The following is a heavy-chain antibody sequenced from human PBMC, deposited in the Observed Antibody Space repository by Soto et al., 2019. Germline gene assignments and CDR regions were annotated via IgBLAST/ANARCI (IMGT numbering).Heavy chain of an antibody. CDR2: ISPYNDYT. Sequence: QVHLVQSAAEVKKPGASVKVSCKTSGYSFIRYGIAWVRQAPGQGLEWVGWISPYNDYTIYAQKLQGRVTMTTDTSTGTVYMELRGLKSDDTAVYYCARGGYYDNSWGKLSHYGLDVWGQGTSVSVSS. V-gene: IGHV1-18*01. CDR3: ARGGYYDNSWGKLSHYGLDV. D-gene: IGHD3-16*01. CDR1: GYSFIRYG. J-gene: IGHJ6*02.